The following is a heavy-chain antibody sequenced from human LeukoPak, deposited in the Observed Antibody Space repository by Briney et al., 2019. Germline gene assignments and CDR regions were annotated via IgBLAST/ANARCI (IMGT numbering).Heavy chain of an antibody. D-gene: IGHD3-9*01. V-gene: IGHV3-23*01. Sequence: GGSLRLSCAASGFTFSSYAMSRVRQAPGKGLEWVSAISGSGGSTYYADSVKGRFTISRDNSKNTLYLQMNSLRAEDTAVYYCAKDGDILTGFDYWGQGTLVTVSS. CDR1: GFTFSSYA. CDR2: ISGSGGST. CDR3: AKDGDILTGFDY. J-gene: IGHJ4*02.